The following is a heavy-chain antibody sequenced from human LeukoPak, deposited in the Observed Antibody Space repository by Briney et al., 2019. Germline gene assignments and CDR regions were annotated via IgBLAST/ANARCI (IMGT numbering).Heavy chain of an antibody. J-gene: IGHJ4*02. CDR1: GFTVSSNY. V-gene: IGHV3-53*01. D-gene: IGHD3-10*01. CDR2: IYSGGST. CDR3: AGAKPKNMVRGLIMRRESRYYFDY. Sequence: GGSLRLSCAASGFTVSSNYMSWVRQAPGKGLEWVSVIYSGGSTYYADSVKGRFTISRDNSKSTLYIQMNSLRAEDTAVYYCAGAKPKNMVRGLIMRRESRYYFDYWGQGTLVTVSS.